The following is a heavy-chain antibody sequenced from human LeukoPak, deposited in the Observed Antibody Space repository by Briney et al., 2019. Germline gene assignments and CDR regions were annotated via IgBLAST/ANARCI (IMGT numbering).Heavy chain of an antibody. CDR1: GYTFTGYY. CDR2: INPNSGGT. CDR3: ARSGCSSTSCFDAFDI. D-gene: IGHD2-2*01. Sequence: ASVKVSCKASGYTFTGYYMHWVRQAPGQGLEWMGWINPNSGGTNYAQKFQGRVTMTRDTSISTAYMELSRLRFDDTAVYYCARSGCSSTSCFDAFDIWGQGTMVTVSS. V-gene: IGHV1-2*02. J-gene: IGHJ3*02.